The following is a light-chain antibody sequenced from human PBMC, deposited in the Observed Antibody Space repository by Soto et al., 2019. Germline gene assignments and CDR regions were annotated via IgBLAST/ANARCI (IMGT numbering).Light chain of an antibody. V-gene: IGKV1-39*01. CDR2: AAS. CDR1: QSISNH. J-gene: IGKJ1*01. Sequence: DIQMTQSPSSLSASVEDRVIITCRASQSISNHLNWYQQKPGNAPKLLIFAASSLQSGVPSRFSGSRSGPDFTLTISSLQPEDFATYYCQQSYSCPPTFGQGTKVDIK. CDR3: QQSYSCPPT.